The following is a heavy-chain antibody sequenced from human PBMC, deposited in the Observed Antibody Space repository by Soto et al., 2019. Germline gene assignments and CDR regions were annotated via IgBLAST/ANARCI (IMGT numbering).Heavy chain of an antibody. CDR1: GHTFTIHD. Sequence: ASVKVSCKASGHTFTIHDLLWVRQAPGQWLEWMGWINAGNGNTKYSQKFQGRVTITRCTSASTAYMELSSLRSEDTAVYYCARSIVVVTALDYWGQGTLVTVS. CDR2: INAGNGNT. V-gene: IGHV1-3*01. CDR3: ARSIVVVTALDY. D-gene: IGHD2-21*02. J-gene: IGHJ4*02.